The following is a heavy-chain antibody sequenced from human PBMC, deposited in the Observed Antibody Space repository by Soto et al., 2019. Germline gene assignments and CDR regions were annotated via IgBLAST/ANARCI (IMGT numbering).Heavy chain of an antibody. CDR2: ISYDGNNK. Sequence: QVQLVESGGGVVQPGRSLRLSCAASGFTFSTYGMHWVRQAPGKGLEWVAVISYDGNNKYYADSVKGRFTIARDNSKNTLFLQMDSLRAEDTAVYYCAKDHLPSTVTTHGYWGQGTLVTVSS. CDR3: AKDHLPSTVTTHGY. CDR1: GFTFSTYG. V-gene: IGHV3-30*18. J-gene: IGHJ4*02. D-gene: IGHD4-17*01.